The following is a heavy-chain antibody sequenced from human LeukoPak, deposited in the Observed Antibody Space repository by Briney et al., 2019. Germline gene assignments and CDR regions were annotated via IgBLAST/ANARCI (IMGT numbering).Heavy chain of an antibody. CDR1: GYTFTGDY. CDR2: INPNSGGT. Sequence: ASLKVSCKASGYTFTGDYLNWVRQAPGQGLEWMGRINPNSGGTNSGQKFQGSVTMTRDTSISTAYLELSSLTFDDTAVYYCARVDAASLAVHDWGQGTLVTVSS. J-gene: IGHJ4*02. D-gene: IGHD6-13*01. V-gene: IGHV1-2*02. CDR3: ARVDAASLAVHD.